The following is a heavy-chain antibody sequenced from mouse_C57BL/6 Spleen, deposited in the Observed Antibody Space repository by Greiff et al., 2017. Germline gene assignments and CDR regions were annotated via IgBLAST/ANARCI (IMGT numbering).Heavy chain of an antibody. CDR3: TRWSIYFDY. Sequence: VHLVESGAELVRPGASVTLSCKASGYTFTDYEMHWVKQTPVHGLEWIGAIDPETGGTAYNQKFKGKAILTADKSSSTAYMELRSLTSEDSAVYYCTRWSIYFDYWGQGTTLTVSS. V-gene: IGHV1-15*01. CDR2: IDPETGGT. J-gene: IGHJ2*01. D-gene: IGHD2-10*02. CDR1: GYTFTDYE.